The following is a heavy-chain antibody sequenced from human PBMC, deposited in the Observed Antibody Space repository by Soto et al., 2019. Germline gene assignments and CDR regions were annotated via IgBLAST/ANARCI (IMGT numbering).Heavy chain of an antibody. CDR2: IYSGGST. V-gene: IGHV3-53*04. CDR3: ARGPVIIRGGFGKYIY. CDR1: GFTVSSNS. D-gene: IGHD3-10*01. J-gene: IGHJ4*02. Sequence: EVQLVESGGGLVQPGGSLRLSCAASGFTVSSNSMTWVRQAPGKGLEWVSVIYSGGSTYYADSVKGRFTISIHNSKITLYLQMHRLRAEDTAVYYCARGPVIIRGGFGKYIYWGQGTLVTVSS.